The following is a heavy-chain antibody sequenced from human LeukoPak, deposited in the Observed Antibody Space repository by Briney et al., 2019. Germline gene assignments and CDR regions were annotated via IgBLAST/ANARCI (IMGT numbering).Heavy chain of an antibody. CDR1: GGSFSDYY. CDR2: INHSGST. V-gene: IGHV4-34*01. J-gene: IGHJ5*02. D-gene: IGHD1-26*01. CDR3: ARKVGATTYPDWFDP. Sequence: SETLSLTCAVYGGSFSDYYWSWIRRPPGRGLEWIGEINHSGSTNYNPSLKSRLTISVDTSKKQFSLKLSSVTAADTAVYYCARKVGATTYPDWFDPWGQGTLVTVSA.